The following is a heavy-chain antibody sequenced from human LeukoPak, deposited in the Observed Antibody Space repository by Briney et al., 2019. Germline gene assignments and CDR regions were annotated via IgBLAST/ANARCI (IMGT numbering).Heavy chain of an antibody. J-gene: IGHJ4*02. CDR2: IRHDGSYQ. CDR1: GFTFSSYG. CDR3: AKNRDSSDYPRDFDF. V-gene: IGHV3-30*02. D-gene: IGHD3-22*01. Sequence: GGSLRLSCAAFGFTFSSYGMHWVRQTPGKGLEWVAFIRHDGSYQQYADSVKGRFTVSRDDSKDMVYLQMNSLRTEDTAVYYCAKNRDSSDYPRDFDFWGQGTLVTVSS.